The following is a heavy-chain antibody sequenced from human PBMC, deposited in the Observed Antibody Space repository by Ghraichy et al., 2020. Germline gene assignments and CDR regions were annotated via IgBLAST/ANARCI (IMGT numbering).Heavy chain of an antibody. V-gene: IGHV1-18*01. CDR1: GFTFNNYG. J-gene: IGHJ4*02. CDR3: ARTDGTTIFGVVIEPWYYFDY. Sequence: ASVKVSCKTSGFTFNNYGLSWVRQAPGQGPEWVGGIGVYNGNTKYAQKLQGRVTMSTDTSTSTVYMELRSLRSDDTAVYYCARTDGTTIFGVVIEPWYYFDYWGQGTLVTVSS. D-gene: IGHD3-3*01. CDR2: IGVYNGNT.